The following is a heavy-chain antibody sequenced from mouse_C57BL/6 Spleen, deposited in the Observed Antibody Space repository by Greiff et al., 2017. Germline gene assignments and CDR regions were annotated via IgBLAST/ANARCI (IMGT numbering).Heavy chain of an antibody. J-gene: IGHJ4*01. CDR1: GFSLTSYG. CDR3: ARKGGDGYYEGYAMDY. V-gene: IGHV2-2*01. D-gene: IGHD2-3*01. Sequence: QVQLQQSGPGLVQPSQRLSITCTVSGFSLTSYGVHWVRQSPGKGLEWLGVIWSGGSTDYNAAFISRLSISKDNSKSQVFFKMNSLQADDTAIYYCARKGGDGYYEGYAMDYWGQGTSVTVSS. CDR2: IWSGGST.